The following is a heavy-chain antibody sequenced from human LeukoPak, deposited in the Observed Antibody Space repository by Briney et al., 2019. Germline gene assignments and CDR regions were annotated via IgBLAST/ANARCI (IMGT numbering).Heavy chain of an antibody. Sequence: ASVKVSCKASGYTFTGYYMHWVRQAPGQGLEWMGWINPNSGGTNYAQKFRGRVTMTRDTSISTAYMELSRLRSDDTAVYCCARVYRRFDWLAHFDYWGQGTLVTVSS. V-gene: IGHV1-2*02. CDR3: ARVYRRFDWLAHFDY. CDR1: GYTFTGYY. D-gene: IGHD3-9*01. J-gene: IGHJ4*02. CDR2: INPNSGGT.